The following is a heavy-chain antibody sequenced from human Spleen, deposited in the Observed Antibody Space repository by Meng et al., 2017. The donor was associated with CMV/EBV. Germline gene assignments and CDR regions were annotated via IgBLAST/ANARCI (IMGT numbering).Heavy chain of an antibody. Sequence: GESLKISCVVSGFTFSGYEMNWVRLAPGKGLEWVSYISSSGNIKYYADSVKGRFTISRDNSKNTLYLQVNSLRVEDTAVYYCAKSHLPSGRIAGGRFDHWGQGTLVTVSS. V-gene: IGHV3-48*01. D-gene: IGHD1-26*01. J-gene: IGHJ4*02. CDR3: AKSHLPSGRIAGGRFDH. CDR1: GFTFSGYE. CDR2: ISSSGNIK.